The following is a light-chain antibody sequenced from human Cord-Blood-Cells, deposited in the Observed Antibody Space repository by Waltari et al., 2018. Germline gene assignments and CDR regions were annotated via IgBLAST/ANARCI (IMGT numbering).Light chain of an antibody. J-gene: IGLJ3*02. CDR3: NSRDSSGSHLV. CDR1: SLRSYY. V-gene: IGLV3-19*01. Sequence: SSELTQDPAVSVALGQTVRITCQGDSLRSYYASWYQQKPGQAPVLVIYGKNNRPSGIPGRFSGSSSGNTASLTITGAQAEDEADYYCNSRDSSGSHLVFGGGTKLTVL. CDR2: GKN.